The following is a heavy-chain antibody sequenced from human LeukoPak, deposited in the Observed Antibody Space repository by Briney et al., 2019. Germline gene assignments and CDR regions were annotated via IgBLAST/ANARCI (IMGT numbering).Heavy chain of an antibody. D-gene: IGHD3-22*01. J-gene: IGHJ4*02. CDR2: IKEDGSEK. Sequence: GGSLRLSCAASGLIFSSYWMTWVRQVPGRGLEWLANIKEDGSEKNYVDSVEGRFTISRDNAENSLYLQMNSLRAEDTAVYYCATDYYNGRGYLVPLGYWGQGALVTVSS. CDR3: ATDYYNGRGYLVPLGY. V-gene: IGHV3-7*01. CDR1: GLIFSSYW.